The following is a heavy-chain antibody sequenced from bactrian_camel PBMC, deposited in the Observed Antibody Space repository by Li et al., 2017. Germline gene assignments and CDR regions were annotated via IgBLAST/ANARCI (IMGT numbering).Heavy chain of an antibody. CDR3: SGKVRYDWRCSELNHNYVDD. CDR1: GFPFSSTD. J-gene: IGHJ4*01. Sequence: VQLVESGGGVVQPGGSLRISCEASGFPFSSTDMSWVRQAPGKAVEWIAGINSVGDNSYYADSVKGRFTMSQYNANNTLYLQMNNLKPEDTAWYYCSGKVRYDWRCSELNHNYVDDWGQGTQVTVS. V-gene: IGHV3S40*01. D-gene: IGHD5*01. CDR2: INSVGDNS.